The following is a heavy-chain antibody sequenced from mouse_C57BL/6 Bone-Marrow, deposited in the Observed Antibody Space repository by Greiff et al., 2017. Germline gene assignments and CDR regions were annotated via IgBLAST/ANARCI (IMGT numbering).Heavy chain of an antibody. Sequence: EVQLQQSGAELVKPGASVKLSCTASGFNIKDYYMHWVKQRTEQGLEWIGRIDPEDGDTKYAPKFQGKATITADTSSNTAYLQLSSLTSEDPAVXYCARPTMANWYFDVWGTGTTVTVSA. CDR1: GFNIKDYY. J-gene: IGHJ1*03. D-gene: IGHD2-10*01. CDR3: ARPTMANWYFDV. CDR2: IDPEDGDT. V-gene: IGHV14-2*01.